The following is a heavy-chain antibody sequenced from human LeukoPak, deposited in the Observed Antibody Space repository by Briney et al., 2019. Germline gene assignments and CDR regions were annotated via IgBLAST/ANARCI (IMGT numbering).Heavy chain of an antibody. CDR2: INPSGGST. J-gene: IGHJ6*02. V-gene: IGHV1-46*01. D-gene: IGHD2-2*01. Sequence: GASVKVSCKASGYTFTSYYMHWVRQAPGQGLKWMGIINPSGGSTSYAQKFQGRVTMTRDTSTSTVYMELSSLRSEDTAVYYCARDRRVVVPAATYYYGMDVWGQGTTVTVSS. CDR1: GYTFTSYY. CDR3: ARDRRVVVPAATYYYGMDV.